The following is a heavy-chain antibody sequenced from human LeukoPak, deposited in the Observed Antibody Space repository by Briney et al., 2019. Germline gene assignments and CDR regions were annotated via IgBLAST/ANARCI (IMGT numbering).Heavy chain of an antibody. Sequence: GGSLRLSCAASGFTFSAYYMSWIRKAPGKGLEWFSYISSSGSTIYYADSVKGRFTISRDNAKTSLYLQMNSLRGEDTAVYYCARGSLFYYYGSGSYHLDYWGQGTLVTVSS. CDR1: GFTFSAYY. CDR2: ISSSGSTI. CDR3: ARGSLFYYYGSGSYHLDY. V-gene: IGHV3-11*01. J-gene: IGHJ4*02. D-gene: IGHD3-10*01.